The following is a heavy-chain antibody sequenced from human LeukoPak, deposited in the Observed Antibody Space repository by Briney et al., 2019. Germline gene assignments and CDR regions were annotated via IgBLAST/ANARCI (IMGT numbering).Heavy chain of an antibody. V-gene: IGHV1-2*02. D-gene: IGHD3-16*01. CDR1: GYTFTGYY. CDR2: INPNSGGT. J-gene: IGHJ4*02. CDR3: ARALDGGFDY. Sequence: ASVKVSCTASGYTFTGYYMHWVRQAPGQGLEWMGWINPNSGGTNYAQKFQGRVTMTRDTSIRTAYMELSRLRSDDTAVYYCARALDGGFDYWGQGTLVTVSS.